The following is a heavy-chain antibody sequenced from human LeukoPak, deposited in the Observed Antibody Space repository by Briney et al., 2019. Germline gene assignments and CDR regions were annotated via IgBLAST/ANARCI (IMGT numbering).Heavy chain of an antibody. J-gene: IGHJ4*02. V-gene: IGHV4-59*08. Sequence: SETLSLTCSVSGGSTSSLYWSWIRQPPGKGLEWIGYIYYTGSTNYNPSLKSRVTMFVDMSKNQFSLRLSSVTAADTAVYYCARHRAYSSSSPFDYWGQGTLVTVSS. CDR3: ARHRAYSSSSPFDY. CDR1: GGSTSSLY. D-gene: IGHD6-6*01. CDR2: IYYTGST.